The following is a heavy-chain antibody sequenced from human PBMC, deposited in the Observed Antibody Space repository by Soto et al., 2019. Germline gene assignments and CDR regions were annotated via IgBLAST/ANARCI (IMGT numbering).Heavy chain of an antibody. J-gene: IGHJ4*02. CDR1: GFTFTTYA. CDR2: ISSSGDIP. Sequence: EVQLLESGGGLVQPGGSLRLSCAASGFTFTTYAMSWVRQPPGKGLEWVSGISSSGDIPYYADSVRGRFTISRDQSKITVYLQMNSLGAEDTALYYCSQVNSIVGDGDHDYWGQGTLVSVSS. CDR3: SQVNSIVGDGDHDY. V-gene: IGHV3-23*01. D-gene: IGHD4-17*01.